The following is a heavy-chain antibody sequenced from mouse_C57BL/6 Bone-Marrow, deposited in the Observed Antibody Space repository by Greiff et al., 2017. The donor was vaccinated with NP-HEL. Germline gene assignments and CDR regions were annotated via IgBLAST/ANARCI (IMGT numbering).Heavy chain of an antibody. CDR3: AKSTAQEEDYYAMDY. CDR2: INPNYGTT. Sequence: QLVESGPELVKPGASVKISCKASGYSFTDYNMNWVKQSNGKSLEWIGVINPNYGTTSYNQKFKGKATLTVDQSSSTAYIQLNSLTSEDSAVYYCAKSTAQEEDYYAMDYWGQGTSVTVSS. J-gene: IGHJ4*01. CDR1: GYSFTDYN. D-gene: IGHD3-2*02. V-gene: IGHV1-39*01.